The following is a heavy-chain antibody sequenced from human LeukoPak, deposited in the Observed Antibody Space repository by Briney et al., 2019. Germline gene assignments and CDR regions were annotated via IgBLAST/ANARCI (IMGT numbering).Heavy chain of an antibody. CDR3: ARDYSSGWYEYFQH. Sequence: SVTVSCTASGGTFSSYAISWVRQAPGQGLEWMGGIIPIFGTANYAQKFQGRVTITADESTSTAYMELSSLGSEDTAVYYCARDYSSGWYEYFQHWGQGTLVTVSS. D-gene: IGHD6-19*01. V-gene: IGHV1-69*13. CDR1: GGTFSSYA. J-gene: IGHJ1*01. CDR2: IIPIFGTA.